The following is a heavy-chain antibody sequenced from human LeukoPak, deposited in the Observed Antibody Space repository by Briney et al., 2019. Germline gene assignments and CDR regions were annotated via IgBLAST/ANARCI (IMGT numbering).Heavy chain of an antibody. CDR2: ISGSGGST. CDR1: GFTFSSYA. V-gene: IGHV3-23*01. D-gene: IGHD2-2*02. CDR3: ARFYCSSTSCYTRPFDY. Sequence: GGSLRLSCAASGFTFSSYAMSWVRQAPGKGLEWVSAISGSGGSTYYADSVKGRFTISRDNSKNTLYLQMNSLRAEDTAVYYCARFYCSSTSCYTRPFDYWGQGTLVTVSS. J-gene: IGHJ4*02.